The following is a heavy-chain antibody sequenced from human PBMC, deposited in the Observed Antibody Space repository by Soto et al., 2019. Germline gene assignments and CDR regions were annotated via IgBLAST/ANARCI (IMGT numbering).Heavy chain of an antibody. CDR1: GYTFTSYY. J-gene: IGHJ6*02. V-gene: IGHV1-46*01. CDR2: INPSGGST. Sequence: ASVKVSCKASGYTFTSYYMHWVRQAPGQGLEWMGIINPSGGSTSYAQKFQGRVTMTRDTPTSTVYMELSSLRSEDTAVYYCARAEDSSSWSLIPYYYYGMDVWGQGTTVTVSS. D-gene: IGHD6-13*01. CDR3: ARAEDSSSWSLIPYYYYGMDV.